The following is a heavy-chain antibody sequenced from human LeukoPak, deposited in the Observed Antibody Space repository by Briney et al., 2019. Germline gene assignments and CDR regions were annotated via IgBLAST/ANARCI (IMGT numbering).Heavy chain of an antibody. J-gene: IGHJ4*02. D-gene: IGHD2-2*01. Sequence: GGSLRLSCAASGFTFSSHAMSWVRQAPGKGLQWVSAISGSGGSTYYADSVKGRFTISRDNSKNTLYLQMNSLRAEDTAVYYCAKGVPSCSTTSCYADYWGQGTLVTVSS. V-gene: IGHV3-23*01. CDR3: AKGVPSCSTTSCYADY. CDR2: ISGSGGST. CDR1: GFTFSSHA.